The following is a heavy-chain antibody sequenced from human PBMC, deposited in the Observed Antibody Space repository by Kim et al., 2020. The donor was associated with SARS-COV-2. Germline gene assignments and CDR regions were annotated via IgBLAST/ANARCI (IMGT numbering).Heavy chain of an antibody. V-gene: IGHV3-30-3*01. D-gene: IGHD3-22*01. Sequence: GGSLRLSCAASGFTFSSYAMHWVRQAPGKGLEWVAVISYDGSNKYYADSVKGRFTISRDNSKNTLYLQMNSLRAEDTAVYYCARGGIVVVIPFDYWGQGTLVTVSS. CDR3: ARGGIVVVIPFDY. CDR2: ISYDGSNK. J-gene: IGHJ4*02. CDR1: GFTFSSYA.